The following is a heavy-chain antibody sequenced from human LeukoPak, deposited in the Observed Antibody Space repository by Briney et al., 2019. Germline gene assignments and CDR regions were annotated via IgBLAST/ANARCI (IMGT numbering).Heavy chain of an antibody. Sequence: ASVKVSCKASGYTFTSYYIHWVRQAPGQGLEWMGGIIPIFGTANYAQKFQGRVTITADKSTSTAYMELSSLRSEDTAVYYCASAAAQNYYYYYYMDVWGKGTTVTVSS. CDR2: IIPIFGTA. CDR3: ASAAAQNYYYYYYMDV. D-gene: IGHD6-13*01. V-gene: IGHV1-69*06. CDR1: GYTFTSYY. J-gene: IGHJ6*03.